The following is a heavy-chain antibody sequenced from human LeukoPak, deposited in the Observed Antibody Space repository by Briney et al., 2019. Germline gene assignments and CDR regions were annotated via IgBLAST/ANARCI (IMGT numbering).Heavy chain of an antibody. J-gene: IGHJ4*02. CDR3: ARDLPPYYFDY. CDR2: IIPILGIA. CDR1: GGIFSSYA. V-gene: IGHV1-69*04. Sequence: ASVKVSCKASGGIFSSYAISWVRQAPGQGLEWMGRIIPILGIANYAQKFQGRVTIIADKSTSTAYMDLSSLRSEDTAVYYCARDLPPYYFDYWGQGTLVTVSS.